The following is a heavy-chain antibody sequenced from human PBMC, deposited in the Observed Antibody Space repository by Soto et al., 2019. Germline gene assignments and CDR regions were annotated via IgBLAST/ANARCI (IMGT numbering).Heavy chain of an antibody. CDR2: IYYSGST. CDR1: GGSISSGGYY. Sequence: PSETLSLTCTVSGGSISSGGYYWSWIRQHPGKGLEWIGYIYYSGSTYYNPSLKSRVTISVDTSKNQLSLKLSSVTAADTAVYYCARGQLAREVSDYWGQGTLVTVSS. D-gene: IGHD6-6*01. V-gene: IGHV4-31*03. CDR3: ARGQLAREVSDY. J-gene: IGHJ4*02.